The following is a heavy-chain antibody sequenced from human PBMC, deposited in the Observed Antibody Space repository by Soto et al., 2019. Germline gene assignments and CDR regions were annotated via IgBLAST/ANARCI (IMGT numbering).Heavy chain of an antibody. D-gene: IGHD6-6*01. Sequence: GSLRLSCAASGFTFSSYAMHWVRQAPGKGLEWVAVISYDGSNKYYADSVKGRFTISRDNSKNTLYLQMNSLRAEDTAVYYCAKDPYSSSSAPDGMDVWGQGTTVTVSS. V-gene: IGHV3-30-3*01. CDR2: ISYDGSNK. J-gene: IGHJ6*02. CDR1: GFTFSSYA. CDR3: AKDPYSSSSAPDGMDV.